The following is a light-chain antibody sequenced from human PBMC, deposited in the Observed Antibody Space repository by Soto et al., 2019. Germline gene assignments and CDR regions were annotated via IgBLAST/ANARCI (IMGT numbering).Light chain of an antibody. CDR1: QSVSSN. V-gene: IGKV3-15*01. J-gene: IGKJ4*01. Sequence: EKVMMQSPATLSVSPGERATLSCRASQSVSSNLAWYQQKPGQAPRLLIYGASTRATGIPARFSGSGSGTEFTLTISSLQSEDFAVYYCQQYNNWPLTFGGGTKVEIK. CDR2: GAS. CDR3: QQYNNWPLT.